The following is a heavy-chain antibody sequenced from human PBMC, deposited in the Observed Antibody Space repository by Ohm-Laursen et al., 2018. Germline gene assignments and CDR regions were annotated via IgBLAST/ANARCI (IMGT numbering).Heavy chain of an antibody. V-gene: IGHV3-23*01. CDR3: ARGAPFYGGFDY. CDR1: GITFSSYA. J-gene: IGHJ4*02. CDR2: ISGSGGGT. D-gene: IGHD4-23*01. Sequence: SLRLSCAASGITFSSYAMSWVRQAPGKGLEWVSAISGSGGGTDYADSVKGRFTISRDNARNSLFLQMNSLRAEDTAMYYCARGAPFYGGFDYWGQGTLVTVSS.